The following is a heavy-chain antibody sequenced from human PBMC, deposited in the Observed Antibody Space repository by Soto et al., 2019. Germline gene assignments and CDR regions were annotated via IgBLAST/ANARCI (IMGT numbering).Heavy chain of an antibody. CDR2: ISWNSGSI. CDR1: GFTFDDYA. V-gene: IGHV3-9*01. CDR3: AKAQTPLSSWLSPAGT. Sequence: GGSLRLSCAASGFTFDDYAMRWVRQAPGKGLEWVSGISWNSGSIGYADSVKGRFTISRDNAKNSLYLQMNSLRAEDTALYYCAKAQTPLSSWLSPAGTWGQGTLVTVSS. D-gene: IGHD6-13*01. J-gene: IGHJ5*02.